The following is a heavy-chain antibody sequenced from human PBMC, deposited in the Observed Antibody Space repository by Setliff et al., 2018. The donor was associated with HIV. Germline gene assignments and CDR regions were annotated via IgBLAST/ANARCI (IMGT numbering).Heavy chain of an antibody. D-gene: IGHD2-15*01. CDR2: ISGDNGRT. CDR3: ARGACGGDSCYLMKYYFDH. CDR1: GYTFASYG. Sequence: ASVKVSCKASGYTFASYGISWVRQAPGQGLEWMGWISGDNGRTNYAQKFQGRVTMTTDTSTTTAYMELRSVTSDDTAMYYCARGACGGDSCYLMKYYFDHWGQGTLVTVSS. J-gene: IGHJ4*02. V-gene: IGHV1-18*01.